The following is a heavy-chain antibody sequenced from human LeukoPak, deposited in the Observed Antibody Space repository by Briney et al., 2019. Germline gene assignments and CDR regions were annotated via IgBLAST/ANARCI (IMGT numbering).Heavy chain of an antibody. Sequence: ASVKVSCKASGYTFISYGISWVRQAPGQGLEWMGWISAYNGNTNYAQKLQGRVTMTTDTSTSTAYMELRSLRSDDTAVYYCARGIVVVPAAMGPRYYYYGMDVWGQGTTVTVSS. V-gene: IGHV1-18*01. CDR3: ARGIVVVPAAMGPRYYYYGMDV. D-gene: IGHD2-2*01. CDR1: GYTFISYG. CDR2: ISAYNGNT. J-gene: IGHJ6*02.